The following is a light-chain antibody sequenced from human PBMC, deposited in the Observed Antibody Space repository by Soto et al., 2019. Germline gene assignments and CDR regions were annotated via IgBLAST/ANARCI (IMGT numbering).Light chain of an antibody. V-gene: IGLV2-14*01. CDR3: SSYTSSDTLV. CDR1: SRDVGGHDY. J-gene: IGLJ7*01. CDR2: EVT. Sequence: QSVLTQPASVSGSPGQSVSIPCTGTSRDVGGHDYVSWYQQHPGEAPTLLIHEVTYRPSGISNRFSGSKSGNTASLTISGLQPEDEAIYYCSSYTSSDTLVFGGGTQLTVL.